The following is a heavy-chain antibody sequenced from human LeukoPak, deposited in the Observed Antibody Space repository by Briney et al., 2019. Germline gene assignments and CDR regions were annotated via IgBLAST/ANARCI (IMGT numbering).Heavy chain of an antibody. CDR2: IYYSGST. D-gene: IGHD3-22*01. CDR3: ARSAYYDSTLDY. J-gene: IGHJ4*02. Sequence: PSGTLSLTCTVSGGSISSYYWSWIRQPPGKGLGWIGYIYYSGSTNYNPSLKSRVTISVDTSKNQFSLKLSSVTAADTAVYYCARSAYYDSTLDYWGQGTLVTVSS. V-gene: IGHV4-59*01. CDR1: GGSISSYY.